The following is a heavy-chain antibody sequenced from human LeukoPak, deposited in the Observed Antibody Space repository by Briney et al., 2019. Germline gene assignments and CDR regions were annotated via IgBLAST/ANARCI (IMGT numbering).Heavy chain of an antibody. CDR3: VRDSPGSSWTFDD. CDR2: IWYDGSNK. J-gene: IGHJ4*02. Sequence: PGRSLRLSCAASGFTFSNYGMHWVRQAPGKGLEWVAVIWYDGSNKYYADSVKGRFTISRDNANKSLYLQMNSLRAEDTAVYYCVRDSPGSSWTFDDWGQGTLVTVSS. D-gene: IGHD6-13*01. CDR1: GFTFSNYG. V-gene: IGHV3-33*01.